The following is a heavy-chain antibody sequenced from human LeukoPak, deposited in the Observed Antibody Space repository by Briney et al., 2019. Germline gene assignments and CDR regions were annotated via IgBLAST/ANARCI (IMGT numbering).Heavy chain of an antibody. CDR2: ISSSGSTI. V-gene: IGHV3-11*01. Sequence: GGSLRLSCAASGFTFSDYYMSWIRQAPGKGLEWVSYISSSGSTIYYAASVKGRFTISRDNAKNSLYLQMNSLRAEDTAVYYCARPLGSSGYYLTPFDYWGQGTLVTVSS. CDR3: ARPLGSSGYYLTPFDY. J-gene: IGHJ4*02. D-gene: IGHD3-22*01. CDR1: GFTFSDYY.